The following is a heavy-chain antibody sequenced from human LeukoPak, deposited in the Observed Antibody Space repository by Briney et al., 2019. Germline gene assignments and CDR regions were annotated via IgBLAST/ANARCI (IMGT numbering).Heavy chain of an antibody. CDR3: AGVGSGGSWYFYY. CDR2: ISNDGHGI. J-gene: IGHJ4*02. CDR1: GFTFSSYT. D-gene: IGHD6-13*01. V-gene: IGHV3-48*01. Sequence: HPGGFLRLSCVASGFTFSSYTMNWVRQASGKGLEWVSYISNDGHGIYYADSVKGRFTISRDNAKGMLYLQMNSLRAEDTAVYYCAGVGSGGSWYFYYWSQGTPVTVSS.